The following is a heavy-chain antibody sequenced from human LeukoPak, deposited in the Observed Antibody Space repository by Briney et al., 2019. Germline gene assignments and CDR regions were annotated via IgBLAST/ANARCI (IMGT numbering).Heavy chain of an antibody. D-gene: IGHD5-18*01. Sequence: VASVKVSCKASGYTFTSYYMHWVRQAPGQGLEWMGIINPSGGSTSYAQKFQGRVTMTSDMSTSTVYMGLSSLRSDDTAVYYCARGCYSYRHWGLGTLVTVSS. CDR1: GYTFTSYY. V-gene: IGHV1-46*01. CDR2: INPSGGST. J-gene: IGHJ4*02. CDR3: ARGCYSYRH.